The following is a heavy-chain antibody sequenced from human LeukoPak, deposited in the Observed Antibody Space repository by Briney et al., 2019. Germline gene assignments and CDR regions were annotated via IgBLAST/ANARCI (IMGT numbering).Heavy chain of an antibody. CDR2: INPNSGGT. V-gene: IGHV1-2*02. CDR1: GYTFTSYG. J-gene: IGHJ4*02. D-gene: IGHD2/OR15-2a*01. CDR3: ARERIETFDY. Sequence: ASVKVSCKASGYTFTSYGISWVRQAPGQGLEWMGWINPNSGGTNYAQKFQGRVTMTRDTSISTAYMELSRLRSDDTAVYYCARERIETFDYWGQGTLVTVSS.